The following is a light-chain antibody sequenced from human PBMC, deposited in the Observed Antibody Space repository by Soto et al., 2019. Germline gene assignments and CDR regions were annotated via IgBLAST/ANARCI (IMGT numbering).Light chain of an antibody. V-gene: IGLV2-11*01. Sequence: QSVLTQPRSVSGSPGQSVTISCTGTSSDVGTYDHVSWHQQHPGKAPKLMIYDVNKRPSGVPDRFSGSKSGDSASLTTSGLQAEDEADYYCCSYAGDYTYVFGTGTKLTVL. CDR2: DVN. CDR3: CSYAGDYTYV. CDR1: SSDVGTYDH. J-gene: IGLJ1*01.